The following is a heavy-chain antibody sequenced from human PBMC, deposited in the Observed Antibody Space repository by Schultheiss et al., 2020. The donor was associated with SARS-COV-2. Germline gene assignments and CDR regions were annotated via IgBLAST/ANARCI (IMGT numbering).Heavy chain of an antibody. J-gene: IGHJ6*02. CDR3: ARFGLGITIFGVVPGHYYGMDV. CDR2: IYHSGST. V-gene: IGHV4-4*02. D-gene: IGHD3-3*01. Sequence: SETLSLTCAVSGGSISSSNWWSWVRQPPGKGLEWIGEIYHSGSTNYNPSLKSRVTISVDKSKNQFSLKLSSVTAADTAVYYCARFGLGITIFGVVPGHYYGMDVWGQGTTVTVSS. CDR1: GGSISSSNW.